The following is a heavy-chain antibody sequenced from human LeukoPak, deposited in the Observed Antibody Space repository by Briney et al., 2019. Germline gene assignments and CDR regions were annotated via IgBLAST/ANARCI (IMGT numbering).Heavy chain of an antibody. Sequence: ASVKVSCKAFGYTFTDHYVHWVRQAPGQGLEWMGWINPKSGDPKYVQKLQGRLTITRDTSLRTAYMELTRLRSDDTAVFYCATYCGGDCAPGGYWGQGTLVTVSS. CDR3: ATYCGGDCAPGGY. D-gene: IGHD2-21*01. V-gene: IGHV1-2*02. J-gene: IGHJ4*02. CDR2: INPKSGDP. CDR1: GYTFTDHY.